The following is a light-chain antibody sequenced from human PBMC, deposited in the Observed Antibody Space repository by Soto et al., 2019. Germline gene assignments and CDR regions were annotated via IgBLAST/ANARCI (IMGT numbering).Light chain of an antibody. V-gene: IGLV2-14*01. CDR3: SSYTSSSTLV. CDR1: NSDVGGYNY. CDR2: EVS. J-gene: IGLJ2*01. Sequence: QSVLTQPASVSGSPGQSINISCTGTNSDVGGYNYVSWYQQHPGKAPKLMIYEVSNRPSGVSNRFSGSKSGNTASLTISGLQAEDEADYYCSSYTSSSTLVFGGGTKLTVL.